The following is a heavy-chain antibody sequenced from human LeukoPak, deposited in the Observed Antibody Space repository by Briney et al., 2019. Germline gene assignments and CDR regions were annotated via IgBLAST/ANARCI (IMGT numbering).Heavy chain of an antibody. J-gene: IGHJ4*02. Sequence: AGGSLRLSCAASGFTFSSYAMHWVRQAPGKGLEWVAVISYDGSNKYYADSVKGRFTISRDNSKNTLYLQMNSLRAEDTAVYYRADGEGGSYSARGVYWGQGTLVTVSS. CDR1: GFTFSSYA. V-gene: IGHV3-30-3*01. CDR2: ISYDGSNK. D-gene: IGHD1-26*01. CDR3: ADGEGGSYSARGVY.